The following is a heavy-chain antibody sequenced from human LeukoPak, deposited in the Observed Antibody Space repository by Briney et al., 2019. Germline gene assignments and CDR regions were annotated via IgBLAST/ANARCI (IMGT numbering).Heavy chain of an antibody. CDR2: ISAYNGNT. V-gene: IGHV1-18*01. CDR1: GYTXTSYG. D-gene: IGHD3-22*01. J-gene: IGHJ4*02. Sequence: ASVKVSCKASGYTXTSYGISWVRQAPGQGLEWMGWISAYNGNTNYAQKLQGRVTMTTDTSTSTAYMELRSLRSDDTAVYYCARIDGDYDSSGPSLLYWGQGTLVTVSS. CDR3: ARIDGDYDSSGPSLLY.